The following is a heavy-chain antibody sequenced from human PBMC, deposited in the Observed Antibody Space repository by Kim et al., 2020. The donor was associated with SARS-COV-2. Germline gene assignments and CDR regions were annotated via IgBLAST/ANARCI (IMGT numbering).Heavy chain of an antibody. J-gene: IGHJ3*02. CDR3: ARGKGQWLVLVGFDI. D-gene: IGHD6-19*01. V-gene: IGHV3-66*01. CDR2: IYSGGST. CDR1: GFTVSSNY. Sequence: GGSLRLSCAASGFTVSSNYMSWVRQAPGKGLEWVSVIYSGGSTYYADSVKGRFTISRDNSKNTLYLQMNSLRAEDTAVYYCARGKGQWLVLVGFDIWGQGTMVTVSS.